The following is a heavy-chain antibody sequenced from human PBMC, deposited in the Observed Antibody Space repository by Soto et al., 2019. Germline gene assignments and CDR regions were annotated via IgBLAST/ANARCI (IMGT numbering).Heavy chain of an antibody. J-gene: IGHJ6*02. CDR2: ISSSSSYI. D-gene: IGHD2-15*01. CDR3: ARGXCSGGSCYYNYYYGMDV. V-gene: IGHV3-21*01. Sequence: GGSLRLSCAASGFTFSSYSMNWVRQAPGKGLEWVSSISSSSSYIYYADSVKGRFTISRDNAKNSLYLQMNSLRAEDTAVYYCARGXCSGGSCYYNYYYGMDVWGQGTTVTVSS. CDR1: GFTFSSYS.